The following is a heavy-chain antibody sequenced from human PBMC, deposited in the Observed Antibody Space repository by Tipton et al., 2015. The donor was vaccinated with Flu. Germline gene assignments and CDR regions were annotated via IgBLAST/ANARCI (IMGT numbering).Heavy chain of an antibody. J-gene: IGHJ6*02. CDR2: IHYGGNT. CDR3: AAEPHSYYYAMDV. V-gene: IGHV4-39*07. Sequence: TLSLTCSVSGGPISSSSSYWGWIRQPPGKGLEWIGSIHYGGNTCYNPSLKSRVTISLDTSKNQFSLKLSSVTAADTAVYYCAAEPHSYYYAMDVWGQGTTVTVSS. CDR1: GGPISSSSSY.